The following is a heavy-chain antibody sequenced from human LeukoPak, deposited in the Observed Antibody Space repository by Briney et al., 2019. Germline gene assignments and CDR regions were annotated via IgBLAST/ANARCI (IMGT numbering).Heavy chain of an antibody. D-gene: IGHD5-12*01. V-gene: IGHV3-30*18. CDR1: GFTFSSYG. CDR3: AKDRRRYSGYDKVFDY. CDR2: ISYDGSNK. J-gene: IGHJ4*02. Sequence: PGGSLRLSCAASGFTFSSYGMHWVRQAPGKGLEWVAVISYDGSNKYYADSVKGRFTISRDNSKNTLYLQTNSLRAEDTAVYYCAKDRRRYSGYDKVFDYWGQGTLVTVSS.